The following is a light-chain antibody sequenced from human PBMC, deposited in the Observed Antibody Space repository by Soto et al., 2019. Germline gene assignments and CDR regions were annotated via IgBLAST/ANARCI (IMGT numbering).Light chain of an antibody. CDR1: QSVSSSY. Sequence: EIVLTQSPGTLSLSPGERATLSCRASQSVSSSYLAWYQQKPGQAPRLLIYGASSRATGIPDRFSGSGSGTDFTLTISRLETEALAVYYCQQYGSSPAWTFGQGTKVEIK. V-gene: IGKV3-20*01. CDR3: QQYGSSPAWT. CDR2: GAS. J-gene: IGKJ1*01.